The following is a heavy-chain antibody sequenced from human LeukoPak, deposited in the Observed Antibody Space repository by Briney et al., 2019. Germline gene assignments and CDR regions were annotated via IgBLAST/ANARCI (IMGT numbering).Heavy chain of an antibody. D-gene: IGHD3-10*01. CDR3: AKDIWFGELLGAFHI. V-gene: IGHV3-48*03. Sequence: PGGSLRLSCVASGFTFSNYEMNWVRQAPGKGLEWVSYINSSGSTIYYADSVKGRFTISRDNAKNSLYLQMNSLRTEDTALYYCAKDIWFGELLGAFHIWGQGTMVTVSS. J-gene: IGHJ3*02. CDR1: GFTFSNYE. CDR2: INSSGSTI.